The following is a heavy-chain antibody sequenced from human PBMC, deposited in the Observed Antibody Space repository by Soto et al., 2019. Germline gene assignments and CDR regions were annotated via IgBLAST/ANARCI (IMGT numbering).Heavy chain of an antibody. CDR2: ISGSGGST. CDR3: AKKGYYDSSGYLGDGPTKPIYYFDY. Sequence: GGSLRLSCAASGFTFSSYAMSWVRQAPGKGLEWVSAISGSGGSTYYADSVKGRFTISRDNSKNTLYLQMNSLRAEDTAVYYCAKKGYYDSSGYLGDGPTKPIYYFDYWGQGTLVTVSS. D-gene: IGHD3-22*01. CDR1: GFTFSSYA. V-gene: IGHV3-23*01. J-gene: IGHJ4*02.